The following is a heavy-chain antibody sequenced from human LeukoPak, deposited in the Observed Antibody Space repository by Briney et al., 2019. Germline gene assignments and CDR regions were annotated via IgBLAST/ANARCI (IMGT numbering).Heavy chain of an antibody. J-gene: IGHJ4*02. V-gene: IGHV4-59*12. D-gene: IGHD3-22*01. CDR1: GRSNRGCY. CDR3: ARAAHYYDSSGYYYEVVDY. CDR2: VYYSGST. Sequence: SETLSLLCTLCGRSNRGCYWRWLRQPPGKGGEWLGYVYYSGSTNYNPPLKSRVSISVDTSTTQFSLKLSSVPAADTAVYYCARAAHYYDSSGYYYEVVDYWGQGTLVTVSS.